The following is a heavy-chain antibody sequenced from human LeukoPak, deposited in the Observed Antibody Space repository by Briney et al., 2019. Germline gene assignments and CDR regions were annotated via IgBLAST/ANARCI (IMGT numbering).Heavy chain of an antibody. J-gene: IGHJ4*02. D-gene: IGHD3-22*01. CDR1: GYTFTGYY. V-gene: IGHV1-2*02. Sequence: ASVKVSCKASGYTFTGYYMHWVRQAPGQGLEWMGWINPNSGGTNYAQKFQGRVTMTRDTSISPAYMELSRLRSDDAAVYYCARDGEEYFYDSSGYYARYWGQGTLVTVSS. CDR3: ARDGEEYFYDSSGYYARY. CDR2: INPNSGGT.